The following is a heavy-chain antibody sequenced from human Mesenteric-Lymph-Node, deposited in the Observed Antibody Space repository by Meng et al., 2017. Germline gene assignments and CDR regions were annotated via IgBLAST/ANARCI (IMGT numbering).Heavy chain of an antibody. J-gene: IGHJ4*02. V-gene: IGHV3-30*18. D-gene: IGHD6-13*01. CDR1: GFTISTYG. CDR3: AKVAYASTWYVPHFDY. CDR2: ISYDGSNK. Sequence: QVQLVESGGGVVQPGRSLRLSCATSGFTISTYGMHWVRQAPGKGLEWVAVISYDGSNKYYAESVKGRFTISRDNSKNTLHLQMNSLRAEDTAVYYCAKVAYASTWYVPHFDYWGQGTLVTVSS.